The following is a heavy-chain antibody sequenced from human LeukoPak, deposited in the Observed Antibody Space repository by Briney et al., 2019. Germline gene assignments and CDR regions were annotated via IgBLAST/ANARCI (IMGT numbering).Heavy chain of an antibody. CDR1: GFTFSGSA. J-gene: IGHJ4*02. CDR2: IRSKANSYAS. Sequence: GGSLRLSCAASGFTFSGSAMHRVRQASGKGLEWVGRIRSKANSYASAYAASVKGRFTISRDDSKNTAYLQMNSLKTEDTAVYYCTRRDCSGGSCYLAYWGQGTLVTVSS. D-gene: IGHD2-15*01. CDR3: TRRDCSGGSCYLAY. V-gene: IGHV3-73*01.